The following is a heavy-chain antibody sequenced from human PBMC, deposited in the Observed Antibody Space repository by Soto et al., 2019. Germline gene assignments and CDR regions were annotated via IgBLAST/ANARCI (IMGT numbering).Heavy chain of an antibody. Sequence: HPGGSLRLSCAASGFTFSSYAMHWVRQAPGKGLEWVAVISYDGSNKYYADSVKGRFTISRDNSKNTLYLQMNSLRAEDTAVYYCARDDVVYLKALYYWGQGTLVTVS. CDR2: ISYDGSNK. CDR1: GFTFSSYA. CDR3: ARDDVVYLKALYY. D-gene: IGHD1-26*01. J-gene: IGHJ4*02. V-gene: IGHV3-30-3*01.